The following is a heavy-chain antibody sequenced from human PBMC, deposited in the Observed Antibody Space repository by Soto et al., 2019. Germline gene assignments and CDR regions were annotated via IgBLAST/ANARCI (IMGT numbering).Heavy chain of an antibody. V-gene: IGHV1-3*01. CDR2: INAGNGNT. CDR3: ARDYYDSSRSSYYFGY. CDR1: GYTFTGYP. D-gene: IGHD3-22*01. J-gene: IGHJ4*02. Sequence: ASVKVSCKASGYTFTGYPIHWVRQAPGQRLEWMGWINAGNGNTKYSQKFQGRVTITRDTSASTAYMELSSLRSEDTAVYYCARDYYDSSRSSYYFGYWGQGTLLTVSS.